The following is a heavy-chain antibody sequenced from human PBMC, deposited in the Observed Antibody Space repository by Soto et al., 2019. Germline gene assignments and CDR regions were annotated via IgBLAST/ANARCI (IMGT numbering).Heavy chain of an antibody. D-gene: IGHD2-21*02. Sequence: KTSETLSLTCTVSGAAVSSGSFYWSWIRQPPGKGLEWIGYVYFSGSTSYNPSLKSRVTISVDTSKNQFSLRLSSVTAADTAMYYCAREAAICQGAGDCYGTLDYWGQGTLVTVSS. CDR3: AREAAICQGAGDCYGTLDY. V-gene: IGHV4-61*01. J-gene: IGHJ4*02. CDR1: GAAVSSGSFY. CDR2: VYFSGST.